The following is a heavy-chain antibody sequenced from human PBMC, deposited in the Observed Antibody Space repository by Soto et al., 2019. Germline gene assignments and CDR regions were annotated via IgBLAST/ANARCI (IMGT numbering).Heavy chain of an antibody. Sequence: ASVKVSCKASGYPFTGFYLHWVRQAPGQGLEWMGWINPNSGGTNYAPKFQGRVTLTRDASITTAYMELNRLGSDDTAVYYCAILASIKFFAPGGPFDIWGQGTAVTVSS. V-gene: IGHV1-2*02. J-gene: IGHJ3*02. CDR3: AILASIKFFAPGGPFDI. CDR1: GYPFTGFY. D-gene: IGHD3-16*01. CDR2: INPNSGGT.